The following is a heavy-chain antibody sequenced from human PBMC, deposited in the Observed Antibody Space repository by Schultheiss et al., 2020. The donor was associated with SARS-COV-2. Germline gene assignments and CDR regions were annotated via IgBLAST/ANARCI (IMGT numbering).Heavy chain of an antibody. CDR3: TTEPRITIFGVVIISSDY. CDR1: GFTVSSNY. Sequence: GGSLRLSCAASGFTVSSNYMSWVRQAPGKGLEWVGRIKSKTDGGTTDYAAPVKGRFTISRDDSKNTLYLQMNSLKTEDTAVYYCTTEPRITIFGVVIISSDYWGQGTLVTVSS. V-gene: IGHV3-15*01. D-gene: IGHD3-3*01. J-gene: IGHJ4*02. CDR2: IKSKTDGGTT.